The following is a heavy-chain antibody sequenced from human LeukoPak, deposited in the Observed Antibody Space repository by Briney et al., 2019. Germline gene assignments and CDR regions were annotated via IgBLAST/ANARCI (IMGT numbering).Heavy chain of an antibody. Sequence: GGSLRLSCAASGFTFSSYAMSWVRQAPGKGLEWVSAISGSGGSTYYADSVKGRFTISRDNSKNTLYLQMNSLRAEDTAVYYCAKVGSYYVGATQFDYWGQGTLVTVSS. CDR2: ISGSGGST. D-gene: IGHD1-26*01. CDR3: AKVGSYYVGATQFDY. CDR1: GFTFSSYA. J-gene: IGHJ4*02. V-gene: IGHV3-23*01.